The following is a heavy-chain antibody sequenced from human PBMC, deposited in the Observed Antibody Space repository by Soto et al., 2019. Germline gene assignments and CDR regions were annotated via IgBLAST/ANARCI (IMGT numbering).Heavy chain of an antibody. D-gene: IGHD7-27*01. CDR1: GDSVTSGSYY. CDR3: AREWGLLPYYVMNV. CDR2: ISYTGRT. J-gene: IGHJ6*02. Sequence: SETLSLTCIVSGDSVTSGSYYWTWLRQPPGKGLEWIGYISYTGRTKYNPSLQSRVTISVDTSKNDLSLNLSSVTAADTAVYFCAREWGLLPYYVMNVWGHGTAVTVSS. V-gene: IGHV4-61*03.